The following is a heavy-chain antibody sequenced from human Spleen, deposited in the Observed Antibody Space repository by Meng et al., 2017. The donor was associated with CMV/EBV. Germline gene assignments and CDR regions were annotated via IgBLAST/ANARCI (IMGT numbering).Heavy chain of an antibody. CDR2: INPSGGFI. D-gene: IGHD2-2*01. J-gene: IGHJ4*01. CDR1: GYTFTNFY. Sequence: ASVKVSCKTSGYTFTNFYMHWVRQAPGQGLEWMGMINPSGGFIGYAQKFQGRITVTWETSTSTVYMELSSLRSEHTAVYYCARDPGNTVVIPCALGYFDYWGQGTPVTVSS. V-gene: IGHV1-46*01. CDR3: ARDPGNTVVIPCALGYFDY.